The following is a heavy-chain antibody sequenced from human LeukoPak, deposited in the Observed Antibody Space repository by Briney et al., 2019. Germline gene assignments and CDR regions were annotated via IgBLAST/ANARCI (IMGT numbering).Heavy chain of an antibody. CDR3: ASTPYYYDSSGYYDYFDY. CDR2: IYPGDSDT. J-gene: IGHJ4*02. D-gene: IGHD3-22*01. CDR1: GYSFTSYW. V-gene: IGHV5-51*01. Sequence: GESLKISCKGSGYSFTSYWIGWVRQMPGKGLEWMGIIYPGDSDTRYSPSFQGQVTISADKSISTAYLQWSSLKASGTAMYYCASTPYYYDSSGYYDYFDYWGQGTLVTVSS.